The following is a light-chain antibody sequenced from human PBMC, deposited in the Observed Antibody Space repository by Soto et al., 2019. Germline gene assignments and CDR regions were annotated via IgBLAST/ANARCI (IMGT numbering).Light chain of an antibody. V-gene: IGLV2-14*01. J-gene: IGLJ1*01. CDR3: SSYASINTRV. CDR2: DVR. CDR1: SSDVGGYNY. Sequence: QSVLTQPASVSGSPGQPITISCPGTSSDVGGYNYVSWYQQHPGKAPKLIIYDVRNRPSGVSNRFSGSKSGNTASLTISGLQTEDEADYYCSSYASINTRVFGTGTKSPS.